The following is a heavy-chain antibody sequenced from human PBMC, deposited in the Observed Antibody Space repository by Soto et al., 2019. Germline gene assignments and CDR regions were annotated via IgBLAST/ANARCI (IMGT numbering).Heavy chain of an antibody. CDR3: ARGYYYDSYTFDY. CDR2: IKQDGSEK. J-gene: IGHJ4*02. D-gene: IGHD3-22*01. Sequence: QPGGSLRLSCAASGFTFSSYWMSWVRQAPGKGLEWVANIKQDGSEKYYVDSVKGRFTISRDNAKNSLYLQMNSLRAEDTAVYYCARGYYYDSYTFDYWGQGTLVTVSS. CDR1: GFTFSSYW. V-gene: IGHV3-7*03.